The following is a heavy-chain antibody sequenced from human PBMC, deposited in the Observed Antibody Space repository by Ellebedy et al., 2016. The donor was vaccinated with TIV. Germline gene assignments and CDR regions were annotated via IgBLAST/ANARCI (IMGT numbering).Heavy chain of an antibody. V-gene: IGHV1-18*04. D-gene: IGHD6-19*01. J-gene: IGHJ5*02. Sequence: ASVKVSXXASGYTFTSYGISWVRQAPGQGLEWMGWISAYNGNTNYAQKLQGRVTMTTDTSTSTAYMELRSLRSDDTAVYYCARDRIAVAGTRVDPWGQGTLVTVSS. CDR1: GYTFTSYG. CDR2: ISAYNGNT. CDR3: ARDRIAVAGTRVDP.